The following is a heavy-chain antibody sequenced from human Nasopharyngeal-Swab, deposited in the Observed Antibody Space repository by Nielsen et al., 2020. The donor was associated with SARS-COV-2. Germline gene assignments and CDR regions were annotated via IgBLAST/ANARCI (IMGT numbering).Heavy chain of an antibody. CDR2: ISFSGSET. V-gene: IGHV3-11*05. Sequence: WSRQRPGQGQEWVSFISFSGSETDYADSGRGRITIFRDNAKNSVSLQMNSLRPEDTAVYYCARDKGDYGSEAAGMDVWGQGTTVTVSS. J-gene: IGHJ6*02. CDR3: ARDKGDYGSEAAGMDV. D-gene: IGHD4-17*01.